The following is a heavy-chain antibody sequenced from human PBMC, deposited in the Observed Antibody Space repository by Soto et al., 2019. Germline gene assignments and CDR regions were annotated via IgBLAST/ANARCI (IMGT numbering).Heavy chain of an antibody. D-gene: IGHD3-22*01. CDR3: ATLSGSTLFDY. Sequence: QVQLVQSGAEVKKPGASVKVSCKASGYTFTSYYMHWVRQAPGQGLEWMGIINPSGGSTSYAQKFQGRVTMTRDTSTSTVYMELSSLRSEDTAVYYCATLSGSTLFDYWAREPWSPSPQ. CDR1: GYTFTSYY. J-gene: IGHJ4*02. CDR2: INPSGGST. V-gene: IGHV1-46*01.